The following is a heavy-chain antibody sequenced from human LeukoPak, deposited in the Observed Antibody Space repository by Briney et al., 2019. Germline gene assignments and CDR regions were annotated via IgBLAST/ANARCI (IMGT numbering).Heavy chain of an antibody. Sequence: GGSLRLSCAASGFTFTTFAMNWARQAPGKGLEWVSVISGSGYTTHYADSVKGRFTISRDNSKNTLYLQMNSLRAEDTAVYYCAEDEGAAYYYDSSGYYYGSYDSWGQGTLVTVSS. V-gene: IGHV3-23*01. CDR2: ISGSGYTT. D-gene: IGHD3-22*01. J-gene: IGHJ4*02. CDR1: GFTFTTFA. CDR3: AEDEGAAYYYDSSGYYYGSYDS.